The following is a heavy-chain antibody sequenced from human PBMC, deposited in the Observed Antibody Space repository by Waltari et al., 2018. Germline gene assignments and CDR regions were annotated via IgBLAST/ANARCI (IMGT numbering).Heavy chain of an antibody. D-gene: IGHD6-13*01. CDR1: GFHFRAYS. Sequence: QVQLVESGGGLVKPGGSLRFPRAASGFHFRAYSMRWFRQAPGKGLEWVSYISSSSSYTNYADSVKGRFTISRDNAKNSLYLQMNSLRAEDTAVYYCARRIAAAASDYWGQGTLVTVSS. CDR2: ISSSSSYT. CDR3: ARRIAAAASDY. V-gene: IGHV3-11*06. J-gene: IGHJ4*02.